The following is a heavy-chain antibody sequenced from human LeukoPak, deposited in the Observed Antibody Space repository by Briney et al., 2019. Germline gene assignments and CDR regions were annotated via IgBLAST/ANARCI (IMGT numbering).Heavy chain of an antibody. CDR1: GFTFTSYG. Sequence: ASVKVSCKASGFTFTSYGISWVRQAPGQGLEWMGWISAYNGNTNYAQKLQGRVTMTTDTSTSTAYMELRSLKSDDTAVYYCAIRAARVATIVGDAFDIWGQGTMVTVSS. V-gene: IGHV1-18*01. CDR2: ISAYNGNT. J-gene: IGHJ3*02. CDR3: AIRAARVATIVGDAFDI. D-gene: IGHD5-12*01.